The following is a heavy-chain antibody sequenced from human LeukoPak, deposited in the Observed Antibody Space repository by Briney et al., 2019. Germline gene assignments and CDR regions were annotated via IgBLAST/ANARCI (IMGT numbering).Heavy chain of an antibody. Sequence: GGSLRLSCAASGFTFSSYAMSWVRQAPGKGLEWVSAISGSGGSTYYADSVKGRFTISRDNAKNTLYLQMNSLRAEDTAVYYCASERRYSSGWYWGQGTLVTVSS. J-gene: IGHJ4*02. CDR3: ASERRYSSGWY. D-gene: IGHD6-19*01. CDR2: ISGSGGST. V-gene: IGHV3-23*01. CDR1: GFTFSSYA.